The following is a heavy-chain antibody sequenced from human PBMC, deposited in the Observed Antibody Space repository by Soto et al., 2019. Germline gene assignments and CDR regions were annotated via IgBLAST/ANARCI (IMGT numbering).Heavy chain of an antibody. J-gene: IGHJ4*02. Sequence: EGQLLESGGGSVQPGGSLRLSCAASGFTFSSYAMHWVRRPPGKGLEWVSSISGSGGTAYYADSVKGRFSISRDSLVNTLYLQMNSLSAEDTAVYYCAKGWGQSWNVDYWGQGTLVTVSP. D-gene: IGHD1-1*01. CDR1: GFTFSSYA. CDR3: AKGWGQSWNVDY. CDR2: ISGSGGTA. V-gene: IGHV3-23*01.